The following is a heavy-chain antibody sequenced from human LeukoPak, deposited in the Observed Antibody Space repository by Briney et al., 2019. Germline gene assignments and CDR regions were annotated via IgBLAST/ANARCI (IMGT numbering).Heavy chain of an antibody. Sequence: APVKVSCKASGYTFTNSYIHWVRQAPGQGLEWMGLINPGGGNTNYAQNFQGRLTMTRDTSTTTVYMELSSLRSEDTAIYYCARIRDGYNDAYDIWGQGTVVTVPS. D-gene: IGHD5-24*01. CDR2: INPGGGNT. V-gene: IGHV1-46*01. CDR3: ARIRDGYNDAYDI. CDR1: GYTFTNSY. J-gene: IGHJ3*02.